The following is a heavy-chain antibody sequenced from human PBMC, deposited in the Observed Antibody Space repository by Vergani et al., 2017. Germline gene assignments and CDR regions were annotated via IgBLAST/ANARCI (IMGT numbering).Heavy chain of an antibody. CDR3: ARGIVGGLEFDN. CDR1: GFTFSSYA. Sequence: VQLVESGGGLVQPGGSLRLSCAASGFTFSSYAMSWVRQAPGKGLEWVSYISGVGDTINYADSVKGRFTISRDNSLHLQMNSLRVEDTAVYYCARGIVGGLEFDNWGQGTLVTVSS. D-gene: IGHD1-26*01. CDR2: ISGVGDTI. V-gene: IGHV3-48*01. J-gene: IGHJ4*02.